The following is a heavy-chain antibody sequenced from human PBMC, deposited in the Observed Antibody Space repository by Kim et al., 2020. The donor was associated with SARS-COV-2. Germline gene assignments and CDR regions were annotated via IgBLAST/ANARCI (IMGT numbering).Heavy chain of an antibody. V-gene: IGHV3-23*03. J-gene: IGHJ4*02. CDR1: GFTFSTSA. CDR3: SRDPRYGGNSD. CDR2: ISTRT. Sequence: GGSLRLSCVASGFTFSTSAMSWVRRAPGKGLEWVSLISTRTYYAGSVKGRFTISRDDSKNSLYLQMNSLGAEDTAVYYCSRDPRYGGNSDWGQGTLVTVS. D-gene: IGHD4-17*01.